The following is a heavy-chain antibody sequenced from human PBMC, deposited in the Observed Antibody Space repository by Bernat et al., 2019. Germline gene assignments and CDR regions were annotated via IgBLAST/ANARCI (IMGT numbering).Heavy chain of an antibody. V-gene: IGHV3-23*01. CDR3: AKDNDGNGWYDVTFDY. J-gene: IGHJ4*02. Sequence: EVQLLESGGGLVQPGGSLRLSCAASGFTFSSYAMSWVRQAPGKGLEWVSAISGSGGSTYYADFVKGRFTISRDNSKNTLYLQMNSLRAEDTAVYYCAKDNDGNGWYDVTFDYWGQGTLVTVSS. D-gene: IGHD6-19*01. CDR1: GFTFSSYA. CDR2: ISGSGGST.